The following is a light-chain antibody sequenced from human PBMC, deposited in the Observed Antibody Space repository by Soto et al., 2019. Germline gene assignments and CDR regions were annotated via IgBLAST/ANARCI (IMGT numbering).Light chain of an antibody. V-gene: IGKV3-20*01. Sequence: IVLTQSPGTLSLSPGEGATLSCTSSQSVSSSYIAWYQQRPGHTPSLLIYGASTRATGIPDRFSGSGSGTHFTLTISRLEPGDFAVYYCQHFGGTTFTFGQGTHWRL. CDR1: QSVSSSY. CDR3: QHFGGTTFT. CDR2: GAS. J-gene: IGKJ5*01.